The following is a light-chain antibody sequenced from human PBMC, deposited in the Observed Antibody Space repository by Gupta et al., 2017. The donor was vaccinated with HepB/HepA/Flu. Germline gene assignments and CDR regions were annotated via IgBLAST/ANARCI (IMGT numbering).Light chain of an antibody. CDR2: YDS. CDR3: QVWDSSSDQV. Sequence: SYVLPQPPSLPVAPGKTARITCGGNNIGSKSVHWYQQKPGQAPVLVIYYDSDRPSGIPERFSGSNSGNTATLTISRVEAGDEADYYCQVWDSSSDQVFGGGTKLTVL. V-gene: IGLV3-21*04. CDR1: NIGSKS. J-gene: IGLJ2*01.